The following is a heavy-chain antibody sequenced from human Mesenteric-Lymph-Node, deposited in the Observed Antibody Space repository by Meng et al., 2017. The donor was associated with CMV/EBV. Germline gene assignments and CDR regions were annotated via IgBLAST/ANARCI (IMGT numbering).Heavy chain of an antibody. CDR3: ARGPLRDLAAAGPFDY. D-gene: IGHD6-13*01. V-gene: IGHV4-59*01. CDR2: NYNNGNT. CDR1: GDSISSYY. Sequence: SGDSISSYYWSWIRQHPGKGLEWIGCNYNNGNTHYNPSLKSRVSISVDTSKNQFSLKVSSVTAADTAVYYCARGPLRDLAAAGPFDYWGQGTLVTVSS. J-gene: IGHJ4*02.